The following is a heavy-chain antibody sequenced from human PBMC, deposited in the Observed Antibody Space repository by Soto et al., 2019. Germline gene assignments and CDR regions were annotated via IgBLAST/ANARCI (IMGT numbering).Heavy chain of an antibody. D-gene: IGHD6-13*01. CDR1: GFTVSSNY. J-gene: IGHJ2*01. CDR2: IYSGGST. CDR3: AREISFIAADTHYWYFDL. Sequence: HPGGSLRLSCAASGFTVSSNYMSWVRQAPGKGLEWVSVIYSGGSTYYADSVKGRFTISRDNSKNTLYLQMNSLRAEDTAVYYCAREISFIAADTHYWYFDLWGRGTLVTVSS. V-gene: IGHV3-66*01.